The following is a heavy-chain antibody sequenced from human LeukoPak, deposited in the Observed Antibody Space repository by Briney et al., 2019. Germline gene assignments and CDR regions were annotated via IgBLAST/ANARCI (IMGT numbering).Heavy chain of an antibody. D-gene: IGHD2-15*01. CDR1: GFTFSSYW. V-gene: IGHV3-74*01. CDR2: INSDGSST. J-gene: IGHJ4*02. CDR3: ARMMGGSCYIWGPPYFDC. Sequence: QTGGSLRLSCAASGFTFSSYWMHWVRQAPGKGLVWVSRINSDGSSTSYADSVKGRFTISRDNAKNTLYLQMNSLRAEDTAVYYCARMMGGSCYIWGPPYFDCWGQGTLVTVSS.